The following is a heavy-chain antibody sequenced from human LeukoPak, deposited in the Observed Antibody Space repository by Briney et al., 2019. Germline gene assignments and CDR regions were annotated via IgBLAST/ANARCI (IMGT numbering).Heavy chain of an antibody. J-gene: IGHJ3*02. Sequence: PSETPSLTCAVSGGSISSSNWWSWVRQPPGKGLEWIGEIYHSGSTNYNPSLKSRVTISVDKSKNQFSLKLSSVTAADTAVYYCARYYGDYAAYAFDIWGQGTMVTVSS. CDR1: GGSISSSNW. D-gene: IGHD4-17*01. V-gene: IGHV4-4*02. CDR3: ARYYGDYAAYAFDI. CDR2: IYHSGST.